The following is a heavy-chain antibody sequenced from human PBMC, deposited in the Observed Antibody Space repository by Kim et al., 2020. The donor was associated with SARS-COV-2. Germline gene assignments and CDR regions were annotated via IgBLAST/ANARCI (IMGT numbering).Heavy chain of an antibody. CDR3: ARDLPEWDEALIAVAGNGDYYCGMDV. V-gene: IGHV4-39*07. CDR2: IYYSGST. Sequence: SETLSLTCTVSGGSISSSSYYWGWIRQPPGKGLEWIGSIYYSGSTYYNPSLKSRVTISVDTSKNQFSLKLSSVTAADTAVYYCARDLPEWDEALIAVAGNGDYYCGMDVWGQGTTVTVSS. CDR1: GGSISSSSYY. D-gene: IGHD6-19*01. J-gene: IGHJ6*02.